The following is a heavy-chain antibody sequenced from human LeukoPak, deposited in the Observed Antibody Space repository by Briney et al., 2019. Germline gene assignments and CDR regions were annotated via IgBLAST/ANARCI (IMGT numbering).Heavy chain of an antibody. CDR3: ARVKNGQWLVPHHFDY. Sequence: ASVKVSFKASGYTFTGYYMHWVRQAPGQGLEWMGWISAYNGNTNYAQKLQGRVTMTTNTSTSTAYMELSSLRSDDTAVYYCARVKNGQWLVPHHFDYRGQGNLVTVSS. J-gene: IGHJ4*02. CDR1: GYTFTGYY. D-gene: IGHD6-19*01. V-gene: IGHV1-18*04. CDR2: ISAYNGNT.